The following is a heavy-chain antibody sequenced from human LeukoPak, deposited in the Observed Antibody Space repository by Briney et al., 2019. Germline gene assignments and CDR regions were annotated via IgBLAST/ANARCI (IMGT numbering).Heavy chain of an antibody. CDR3: ARAGDSGKLA. CDR1: GYTFTGYY. D-gene: IGHD1-26*01. CDR2: TNPNSGGT. V-gene: IGHV1-2*02. J-gene: IGHJ4*02. Sequence: SVKVSCKASGYTFTGYYMHWVRQAPGQGLEWMGCTNPNSGGTNYAQDVHGRVTMTRDTSISTAYMELSRLRSDDTAVYYCARAGDSGKLAWGQGTLVTVSS.